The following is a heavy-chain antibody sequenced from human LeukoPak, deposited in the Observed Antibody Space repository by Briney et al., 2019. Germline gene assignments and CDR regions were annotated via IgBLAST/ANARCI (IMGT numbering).Heavy chain of an antibody. CDR2: ISGSGGST. V-gene: IGHV3-23*01. Sequence: GGSLRLSCAASGFTFSSYAMSWVRQAPGKGLEWVSAISGSGGSTYYADSVKGRFTISRDNSKNTLYLQMNSLRAEDTAVYYCAKDRDRNDYGDYYIFDYWGQGTLVTVS. D-gene: IGHD4-17*01. J-gene: IGHJ4*02. CDR1: GFTFSSYA. CDR3: AKDRDRNDYGDYYIFDY.